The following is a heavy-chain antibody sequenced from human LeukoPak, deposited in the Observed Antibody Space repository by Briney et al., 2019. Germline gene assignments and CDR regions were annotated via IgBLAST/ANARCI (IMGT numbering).Heavy chain of an antibody. Sequence: GGSLRLSCAAPGFTFSDYYMSWIRQAPGKGLEWVSYISSSGSTIYYADSVKGRFTISRDNAKNSLYLQMNSLRAEDTAVYYCAREGPRDYYYGMDVWGQGTTVTVSS. V-gene: IGHV3-11*01. J-gene: IGHJ6*02. CDR3: AREGPRDYYYGMDV. CDR1: GFTFSDYY. CDR2: ISSSGSTI.